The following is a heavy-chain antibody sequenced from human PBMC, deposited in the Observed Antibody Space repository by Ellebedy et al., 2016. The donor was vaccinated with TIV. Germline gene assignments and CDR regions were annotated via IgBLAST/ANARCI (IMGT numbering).Heavy chain of an antibody. D-gene: IGHD2-15*01. V-gene: IGHV1-69*10. CDR2: IIPFLHTA. J-gene: IGHJ6*03. Sequence: ASVKVSCKASGGIFSTYAITWVRQAPGQGLEWMGGIIPFLHTANHAQKFRGRLTITADLSSSTAYMELSSLRSEDTAVYYCARARGSSDTPFYNYYRDVWGTGTTVTVSS. CDR3: ARARGSSDTPFYNYYRDV. CDR1: GGIFSTYA.